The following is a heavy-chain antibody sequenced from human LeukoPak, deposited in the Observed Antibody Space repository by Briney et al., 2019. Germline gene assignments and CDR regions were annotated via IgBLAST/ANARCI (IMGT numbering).Heavy chain of an antibody. CDR3: ARDYGDLSDAFDI. J-gene: IGHJ3*02. CDR2: IYHSGST. V-gene: IGHV4-38-2*02. D-gene: IGHD4-17*01. Sequence: SETLSPTCAVSDYSISSGYYWGWIRQPPGKGLEWIGSIYHSGSTYYNPSPKSRVTISVDTFKNQFSLKRSSVTAADTAAYYCARDYGDLSDAFDIWGQGTMVTVSS. CDR1: DYSISSGYY.